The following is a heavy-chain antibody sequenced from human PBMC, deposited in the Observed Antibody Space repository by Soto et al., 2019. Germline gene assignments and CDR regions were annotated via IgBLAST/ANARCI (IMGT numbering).Heavy chain of an antibody. Sequence: SVKVSCKASGGTFSSYTISWVRQAPGQGLEWMGRIIPILGIANYAQKFQGRVTITADESTSTAYMELSSLRSEDTAVYYCARDLAPGAFSFENWFAPWGQGTLVTVSS. CDR1: GGTFSSYT. D-gene: IGHD3-10*01. J-gene: IGHJ5*02. CDR3: ARDLAPGAFSFENWFAP. V-gene: IGHV1-69*04. CDR2: IIPILGIA.